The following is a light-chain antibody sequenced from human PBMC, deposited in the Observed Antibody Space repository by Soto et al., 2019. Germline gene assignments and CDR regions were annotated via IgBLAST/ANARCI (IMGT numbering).Light chain of an antibody. V-gene: IGLV1-47*01. CDR1: SSNIGSNY. Sequence: QAVVTQPPSASGTPGQRVTISCSGSSSNIGSNYVYWYQQLPGTAPKLLIYRNNQRPSGVPDRFSGSKSGTSASLDISGLRSEDEADYYCAAWDDSLSVPVFGGGTKLTVL. CDR2: RNN. CDR3: AAWDDSLSVPV. J-gene: IGLJ2*01.